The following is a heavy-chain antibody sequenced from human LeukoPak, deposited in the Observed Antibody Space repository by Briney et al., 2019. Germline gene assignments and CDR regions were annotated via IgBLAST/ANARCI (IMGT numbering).Heavy chain of an antibody. CDR2: IYPGDSDT. J-gene: IGHJ5*02. CDR3: ARPHSAYELSFDP. Sequence: GESLKISCQVFGYTFTHSWIGWVRQVPGKGLEWMGIIYPGDSDTRYSPSFQGQVTISADKSISTTYLHWSSLKASDTAIYYCARPHSAYELSFDPWGQGTLVTVSS. V-gene: IGHV5-51*01. CDR1: GYTFTHSW. D-gene: IGHD3-22*01.